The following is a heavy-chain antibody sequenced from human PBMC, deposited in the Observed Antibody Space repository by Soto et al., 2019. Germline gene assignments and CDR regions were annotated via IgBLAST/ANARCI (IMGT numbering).Heavy chain of an antibody. CDR1: GFTFSSYA. V-gene: IGHV3-23*01. CDR3: AKDPYYDILTGYQYFDY. Sequence: GGSLRLSCAASGFTFSSYAMSWVRQAPGKGLEWVSAISGSGGSTYYADSVKGRFTISRDNSKNTLYLQMNSLRAEDTAVYYCAKDPYYDILTGYQYFDYWGQGTLVTVSS. J-gene: IGHJ4*02. CDR2: ISGSGGST. D-gene: IGHD3-9*01.